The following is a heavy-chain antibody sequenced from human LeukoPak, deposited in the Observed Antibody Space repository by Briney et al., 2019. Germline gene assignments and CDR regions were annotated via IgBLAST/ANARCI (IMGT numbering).Heavy chain of an antibody. J-gene: IGHJ4*02. CDR3: ARSRSGSAPADY. Sequence: ASVKVSCKASGYTFTGYYMHWVRQAPGQGLEWMGWINPNSGGTNYAQKFQGRVTMTRDTSISTAYMELSRLRSDDTAVYYCARSRSGSAPADYWGQGTLVTVSS. D-gene: IGHD1-26*01. CDR2: INPNSGGT. CDR1: GYTFTGYY. V-gene: IGHV1-2*02.